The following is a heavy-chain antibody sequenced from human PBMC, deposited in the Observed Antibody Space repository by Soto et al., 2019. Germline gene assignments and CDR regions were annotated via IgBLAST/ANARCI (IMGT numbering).Heavy chain of an antibody. CDR1: GYTFTGYY. D-gene: IGHD3-10*01. CDR3: ASAILLWFGDCSC. J-gene: IGHJ4*02. CDR2: INPTSGGT. V-gene: IGHV1-2*02. Sequence: ASVKVSCKASGYTFTGYYMHWVRQAHGKGREWMGWINPTSGGTNDAQKFQGRVTMTRETSISTAYMELSRLRYDDTAVYYCASAILLWFGDCSCWGQESLVAVSS.